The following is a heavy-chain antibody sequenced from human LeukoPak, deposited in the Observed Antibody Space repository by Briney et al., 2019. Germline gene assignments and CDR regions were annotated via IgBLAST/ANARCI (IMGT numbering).Heavy chain of an antibody. Sequence: PGRSLRLSCAASGFTFNSFGMHWVRQAPGKGLEWISFIRYDGSNKYYTDSVEGRFTISRDNSQNTLYLQMNSLRTEDTALYFCAKDRTMAADGTYFDYWGQGTLVTVSS. V-gene: IGHV3-30*02. J-gene: IGHJ4*02. D-gene: IGHD6-13*01. CDR1: GFTFNSFG. CDR2: IRYDGSNK. CDR3: AKDRTMAADGTYFDY.